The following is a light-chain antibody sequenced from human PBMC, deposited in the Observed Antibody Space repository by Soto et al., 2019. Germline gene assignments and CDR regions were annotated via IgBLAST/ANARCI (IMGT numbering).Light chain of an antibody. CDR3: QTWGSGIVV. Sequence: QPVLTQSPSASASLGASVKLTCTLSSGHSNYAIAWHQQQSEKGPRYLMKLNSDGSHSKGDGIPDRFSGSSSGAERYLTISRLQSEDEADYYWQTWGSGIVVFGGGTKVTVL. V-gene: IGLV4-69*01. J-gene: IGLJ2*01. CDR2: LNSDGSH. CDR1: SGHSNYA.